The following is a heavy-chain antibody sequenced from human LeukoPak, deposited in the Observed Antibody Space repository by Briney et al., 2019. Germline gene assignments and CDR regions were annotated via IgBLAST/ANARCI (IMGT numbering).Heavy chain of an antibody. J-gene: IGHJ4*02. D-gene: IGHD3-22*01. CDR1: GYTFTSYD. CDR2: MNPNSGNT. CDR3: ARNLYCYDSSGYHDY. Sequence: ASVKVFCKASGYTFTSYDIIWVRQATAQGLEWMGWMNPNSGNTGYAQKFQGRVTMTRNTSISTAYMELSSLRSEDTAVYYCARNLYCYDSSGYHDYWGQGTLVTVSS. V-gene: IGHV1-8*01.